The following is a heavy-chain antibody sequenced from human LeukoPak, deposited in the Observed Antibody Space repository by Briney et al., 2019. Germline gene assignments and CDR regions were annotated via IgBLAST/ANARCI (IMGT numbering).Heavy chain of an antibody. D-gene: IGHD2-2*01. CDR3: ARDGEYQLLSYNWFDP. J-gene: IGHJ5*02. V-gene: IGHV1-46*01. CDR1: GYTFTSYY. Sequence: GASVKVSCKASGYTFTSYYMHWVRQAPGQGLEWMGLINPSGGSTSYAQKFQGRVTMTRDTSTSTVYMELSSLRSEDTAVYYCARDGEYQLLSYNWFDPWGQGTLVTVSS. CDR2: INPSGGST.